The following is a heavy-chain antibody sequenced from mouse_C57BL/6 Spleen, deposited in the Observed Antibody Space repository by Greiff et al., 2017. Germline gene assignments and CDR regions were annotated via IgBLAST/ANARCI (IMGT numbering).Heavy chain of an antibody. CDR3: ARGYYGSSPYWYFDV. CDR1: GYTFTSYW. Sequence: QVQLQQPGAELVKPGASVKLSCKASGYTFTSYWMHWVKQRPGQGLEWIGMIHPNSGSTNYNEKFKSKATLTVDKSSSTAYMQLSSRTSEDSAVYYCARGYYGSSPYWYFDVWGTGTTVTVSS. D-gene: IGHD1-1*01. CDR2: IHPNSGST. J-gene: IGHJ1*03. V-gene: IGHV1-64*01.